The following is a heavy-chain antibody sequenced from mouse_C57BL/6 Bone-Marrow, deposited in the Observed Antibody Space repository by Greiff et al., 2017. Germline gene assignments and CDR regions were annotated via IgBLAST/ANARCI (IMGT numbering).Heavy chain of an antibody. CDR2: IYPRDGST. D-gene: IGHD2-4*01. CDR3: ARDYPYAMDY. J-gene: IGHJ4*01. V-gene: IGHV1-85*01. Sequence: LMEPGASVKLSCKASGYTFTSYDINWVKQRPGQGLEWIGWIYPRDGSTKYNEKFKGKATLTVDTSSSTAYRELHSLTSEDSAVYFCARDYPYAMDYWGQGTSVTVSS. CDR1: GYTFTSYD.